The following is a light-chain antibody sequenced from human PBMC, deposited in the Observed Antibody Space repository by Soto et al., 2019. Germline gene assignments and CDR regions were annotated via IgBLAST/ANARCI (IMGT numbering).Light chain of an antibody. CDR2: AAS. Sequence: EIQMTQSPSSLSSSVGDRVTITGRASQSISSYLNWYQQKPGKAPKLLIYAASILQSGVPSRFSGSRSGTDFTITIRRLQPEDFATYYCQQSYSTPSYTFGQGTKLEIK. CDR1: QSISSY. J-gene: IGKJ2*01. V-gene: IGKV1-39*01. CDR3: QQSYSTPSYT.